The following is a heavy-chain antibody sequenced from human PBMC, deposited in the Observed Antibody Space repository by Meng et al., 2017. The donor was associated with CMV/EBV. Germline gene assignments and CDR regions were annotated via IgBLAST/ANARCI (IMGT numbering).Heavy chain of an antibody. J-gene: IGHJ3*02. V-gene: IGHV4-38-2*02. D-gene: IGHD3-3*01. CDR3: ARANLCGVVRGAFDI. Sequence: SETLSLTCTVSGYSISSGYYWGCIRQPPGKGLEWIGSIIHSGSTYYNPSLKSRVTISVDTSKNQFSLKLGSVTAADTAVYYCARANLCGVVRGAFDIWGQGIMVTVSS. CDR1: GYSISSGYY. CDR2: IIHSGST.